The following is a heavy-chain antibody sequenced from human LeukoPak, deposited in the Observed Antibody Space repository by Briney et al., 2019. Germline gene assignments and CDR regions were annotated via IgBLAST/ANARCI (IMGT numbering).Heavy chain of an antibody. J-gene: IGHJ4*02. Sequence: GESLRLSCVASGFSFDDYAMHWVRQPPGKGLEWVSLITGHGDGSTYYADSVKGRFTISRDNYKNSLYLQMNSLRTEDTALYYCAKDSGYYGSGSNYWGQGTLVTVSS. V-gene: IGHV3-43*02. D-gene: IGHD3-10*01. CDR3: AKDSGYYGSGSNY. CDR2: ITGHGDGST. CDR1: GFSFDDYA.